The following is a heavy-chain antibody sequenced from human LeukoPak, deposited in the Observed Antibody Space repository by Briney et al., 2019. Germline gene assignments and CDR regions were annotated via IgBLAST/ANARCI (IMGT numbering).Heavy chain of an antibody. V-gene: IGHV4-59*11. D-gene: IGHD1-1*01. CDR1: GGSISSHY. J-gene: IGHJ4*02. CDR3: ARGTTYYFDY. CDR2: VCYSGST. Sequence: PSETLSLTCTVSGGSISSHYWSWIRQPPGKGLEWIGCVCYSGSTNYNPSLKSRLTISVDTSKNQFSLKLTSVTAADTAMYYCARGTTYYFDYWGQGSLVTVAS.